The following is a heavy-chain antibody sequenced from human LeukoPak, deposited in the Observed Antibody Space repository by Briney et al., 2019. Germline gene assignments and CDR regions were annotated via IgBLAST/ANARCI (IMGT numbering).Heavy chain of an antibody. V-gene: IGHV3-23*01. CDR1: GFTFSSYA. J-gene: IGHJ5*02. D-gene: IGHD6-13*01. CDR3: AKMLRPAAGINWFDP. CDR2: ISGSGGST. Sequence: GGSLRLSRAASGFTFSSYAMSWVRQAPGKGLEWVSAISGSGGSTYYADSVKGRFTISRDNSKNTLYLQMNSLRAEDTAVYYGAKMLRPAAGINWFDPWGQGTLVTVSS.